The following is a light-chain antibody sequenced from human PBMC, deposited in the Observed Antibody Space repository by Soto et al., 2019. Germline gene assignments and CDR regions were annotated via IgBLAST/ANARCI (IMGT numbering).Light chain of an antibody. CDR3: QQNYSNWK. CDR2: TTS. Sequence: DIQMTQSPSSLSASVGDRVTITCRASQSISRYLNWYQQKPGKAPKLLIYTTSSLQSGVPSRFSGSGSGTDFTLTISSLHPEDFATYYCQQNYSNWKCGQGTKVDIK. V-gene: IGKV1-39*01. CDR1: QSISRY. J-gene: IGKJ1*01.